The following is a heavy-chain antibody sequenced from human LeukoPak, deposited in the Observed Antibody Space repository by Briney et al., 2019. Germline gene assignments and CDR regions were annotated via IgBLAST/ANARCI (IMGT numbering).Heavy chain of an antibody. Sequence: SGTLSLTCAVSGGSISSSNWWSWVRQPPGKGLEWIGEIYHSGSTNYNPSLKSRVTISVDKSKNQFSLKLSSVTAADTAVYYCARSPYYDSSGYYFYAFDIWGQGTMVTVSS. CDR3: ARSPYYDSSGYYFYAFDI. CDR2: IYHSGST. V-gene: IGHV4-4*02. CDR1: GGSISSSNW. J-gene: IGHJ3*02. D-gene: IGHD3-22*01.